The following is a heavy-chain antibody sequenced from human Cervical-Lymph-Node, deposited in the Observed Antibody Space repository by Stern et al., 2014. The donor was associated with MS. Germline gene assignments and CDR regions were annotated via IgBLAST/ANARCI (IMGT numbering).Heavy chain of an antibody. V-gene: IGHV1-69*01. Sequence: VQLVQSGAEVKKPGSSVKVSCKASGGTFSSYAISWVRQAPGQGLEWMGGIIPIFGTANYAQKFQGRVTITADESTSTAYMELSSLRSEDTAVYYCARSHCSSTSCYDDYYGMDVWGQGTTVTVSS. CDR1: GGTFSSYA. D-gene: IGHD2-2*01. CDR3: ARSHCSSTSCYDDYYGMDV. J-gene: IGHJ6*02. CDR2: IIPIFGTA.